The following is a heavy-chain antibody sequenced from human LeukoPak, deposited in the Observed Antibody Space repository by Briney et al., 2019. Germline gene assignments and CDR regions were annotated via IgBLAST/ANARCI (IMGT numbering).Heavy chain of an antibody. CDR2: ISAYNGNT. D-gene: IGHD3-22*01. J-gene: IGHJ4*02. Sequence: GASVKASCKASGYTFTSYGISWVRQAPGQGREWMGWISAYNGNTNYAQKLQGRVTMTTDTSTSTAYMELRSLRSDDTAVYYCARAGGYYYDSSGYYALDYWGQGTLVTVSS. CDR1: GYTFTSYG. CDR3: ARAGGYYYDSSGYYALDY. V-gene: IGHV1-18*01.